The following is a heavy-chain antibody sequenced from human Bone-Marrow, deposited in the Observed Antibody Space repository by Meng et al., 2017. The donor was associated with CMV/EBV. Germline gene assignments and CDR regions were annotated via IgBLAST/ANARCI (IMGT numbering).Heavy chain of an antibody. Sequence: GSLRLSCAVYGGSFSGYYWSWIRQPPGKGLEWIGEINHSGSTNYNPSLKSRVTISVDTSKNQFSLKLSSVTAADTAVYYCARDYFCSTSCSDDAFDIWGQGTMVTVSS. V-gene: IGHV4-34*01. J-gene: IGHJ3*02. CDR1: GGSFSGYY. CDR2: INHSGST. D-gene: IGHD2-2*01. CDR3: ARDYFCSTSCSDDAFDI.